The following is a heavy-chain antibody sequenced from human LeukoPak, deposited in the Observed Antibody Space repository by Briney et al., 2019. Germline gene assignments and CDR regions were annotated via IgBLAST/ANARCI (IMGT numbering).Heavy chain of an antibody. D-gene: IGHD3-22*01. CDR3: AKDPPYYYDRGRKFH. J-gene: IGHJ4*02. CDR1: GGSISSYY. CDR2: IYYSGST. Sequence: ASETLSLTCTVSGGSISSYYWSWIRQPPGKGLEWIGYIYYSGSTNYNPSLKSRVTISVDTSKNQFSLKLSSVTAADTAVYYCAKDPPYYYDRGRKFHWGQGTLVTVSS. V-gene: IGHV4-59*01.